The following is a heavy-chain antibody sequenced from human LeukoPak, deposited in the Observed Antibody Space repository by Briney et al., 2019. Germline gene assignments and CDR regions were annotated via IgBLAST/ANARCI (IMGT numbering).Heavy chain of an antibody. CDR3: ARRSYDILTGYYNVDY. CDR2: IYYSGST. CDR1: GGSISSSSYY. V-gene: IGHV4-39*01. D-gene: IGHD3-9*01. J-gene: IGHJ4*02. Sequence: TSETLSLTCTVSGGSISSSSYYWGRIRQPPGKGLEWIGSIYYSGSTYYNPSLKSRVTISVDTSKNQFSLKLSSVTAADTAVYYCARRSYDILTGYYNVDYWGQGTLVTVSS.